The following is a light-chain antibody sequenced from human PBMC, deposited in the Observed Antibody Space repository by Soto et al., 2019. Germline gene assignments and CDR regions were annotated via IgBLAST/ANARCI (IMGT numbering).Light chain of an antibody. V-gene: IGKV2-28*01. J-gene: IGKJ4*01. Sequence: DIVMTQSPLSLPVTPGEPASISCRSNQSLLHSNGYNNLVWYLQKPGQSPQVLIYFGSNRASGVHDRFSGSGSGTDFTLKISRMEAEDVGVYYCMQALQTPLTFGRGAKGDIK. CDR3: MQALQTPLT. CDR2: FGS. CDR1: QSLLHSNGYNN.